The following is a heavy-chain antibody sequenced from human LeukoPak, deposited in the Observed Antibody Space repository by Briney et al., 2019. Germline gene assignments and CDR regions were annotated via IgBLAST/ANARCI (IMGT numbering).Heavy chain of an antibody. V-gene: IGHV3-21*01. J-gene: IGHJ4*02. CDR2: ISRNSTYI. Sequence: GGSLRLSCAASGFTFSSCIMNWVRQAPGKGLEWVASISRNSTYIHYADSVKGRFTISGDNARNSLFLQMNSLRAEDTAIYYCASDEGNYFDYWGQGTLVTVSS. CDR1: GFTFSSCI. CDR3: ASDEGNYFDY.